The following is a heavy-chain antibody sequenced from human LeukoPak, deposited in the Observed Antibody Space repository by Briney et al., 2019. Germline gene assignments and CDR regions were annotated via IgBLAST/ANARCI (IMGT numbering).Heavy chain of an antibody. D-gene: IGHD1-26*01. CDR1: GFTFSSYW. J-gene: IGHJ4*02. V-gene: IGHV3-74*01. CDR3: VRLVSGSYRYDY. Sequence: PGRSLRLSCAASGFTFSSYWMHWVRQAPGKGLVWVSCINSDGSSTRYADSVKGRFTISRDNAKNTLYLQMNSLRAEDTAVYYCVRLVSGSYRYDYWGQGTLVTVSS. CDR2: INSDGSST.